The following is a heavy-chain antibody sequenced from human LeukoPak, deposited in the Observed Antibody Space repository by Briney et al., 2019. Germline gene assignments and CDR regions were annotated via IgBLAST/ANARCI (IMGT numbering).Heavy chain of an antibody. J-gene: IGHJ4*02. D-gene: IGHD1-26*01. CDR3: ARLGSYGEIDY. CDR1: GGSISISSYY. CDR2: IYYSATT. Sequence: SETLSLTCTVSGGSISISSYYWGWIRQTPGKWLEWIGSIYYSATTYYNPSLKSRVTISVDTSKNQFSLKLSSMTAADTAVYYCARLGSYGEIDYWGQGTLVTVSS. V-gene: IGHV4-39*01.